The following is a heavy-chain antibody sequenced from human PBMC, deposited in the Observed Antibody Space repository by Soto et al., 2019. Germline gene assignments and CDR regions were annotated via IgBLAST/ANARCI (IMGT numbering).Heavy chain of an antibody. D-gene: IGHD2-2*01. CDR1: GASISSSRNY. Sequence: QVQLQESGPGLVMPSQTLSLTCTVSGASISSSRNYWSWIRQHPGKGLEWIAYIYHSGSTTYSPSLKSRLTISIDTSKNQFSLKLSSVTAADTAVYYCARDRQIVPAADDAFDIWGQGTMVTVSS. CDR2: IYHSGST. CDR3: ARDRQIVPAADDAFDI. J-gene: IGHJ3*02. V-gene: IGHV4-31*03.